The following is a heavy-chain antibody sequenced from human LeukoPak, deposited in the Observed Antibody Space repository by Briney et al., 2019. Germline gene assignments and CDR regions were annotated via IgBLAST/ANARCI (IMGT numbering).Heavy chain of an antibody. J-gene: IGHJ4*02. CDR3: ARVKRHFDWLPNEYYFDY. CDR1: GYIFTTHG. Sequence: APVKVSCKASGYIFTTHGITWVRQAPGQGLEWMGWIGADNDSTKFAPKFQGRVTMTTDTSTSTASMELRSLRSGDTAVYYCARVKRHFDWLPNEYYFDYWGQGTLVTVSS. CDR2: IGADNDST. V-gene: IGHV1-18*01. D-gene: IGHD3-9*01.